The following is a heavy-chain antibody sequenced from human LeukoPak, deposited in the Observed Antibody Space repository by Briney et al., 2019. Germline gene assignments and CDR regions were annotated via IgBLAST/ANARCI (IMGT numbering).Heavy chain of an antibody. Sequence: GGSLRLSCAASGFTVSSNYMSWVRQAPGKGLEWVSVIYSGGSTYYAGSVKGRFTISRDNSKNTLYLQMNSLRAEDTAVYYCARDTRGYCSSTSCQLGNYYYYYMDVWGKGTTVTVSS. J-gene: IGHJ6*03. V-gene: IGHV3-53*01. CDR1: GFTVSSNY. CDR2: IYSGGST. D-gene: IGHD2-2*01. CDR3: ARDTRGYCSSTSCQLGNYYYYYMDV.